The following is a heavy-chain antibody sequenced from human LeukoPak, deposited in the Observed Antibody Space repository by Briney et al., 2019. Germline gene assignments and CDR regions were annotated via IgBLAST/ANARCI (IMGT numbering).Heavy chain of an antibody. J-gene: IGHJ6*02. D-gene: IGHD3-10*02. CDR2: ISSSGSTI. V-gene: IGHV3-11*01. CDR3: ARLLRSGSPPQLGYGMDV. Sequence: GGSLRLSCAASGFTFSDYYMSWIRQAPGKGLEWVSYISSSGSTIYYADSVKGRFTISRDNAKNSLYLQMNSLRAEDTAVYYCARLLRSGSPPQLGYGMDVWGQGTTVTVSS. CDR1: GFTFSDYY.